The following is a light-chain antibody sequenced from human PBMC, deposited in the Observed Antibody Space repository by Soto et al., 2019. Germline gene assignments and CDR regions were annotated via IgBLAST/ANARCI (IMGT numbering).Light chain of an antibody. J-gene: IGKJ5*01. Sequence: EIVLTQSPAPLSLSPEERATLSSRASQSVGNYLAWYQQKPGQAPRRLMYDAANSATGSPARLSGSGAGTDFTLTISSLEPEDFAVDYCQQRSNWPPITFGQGTRLEIK. CDR3: QQRSNWPPIT. CDR1: QSVGNY. CDR2: DAA. V-gene: IGKV3-11*01.